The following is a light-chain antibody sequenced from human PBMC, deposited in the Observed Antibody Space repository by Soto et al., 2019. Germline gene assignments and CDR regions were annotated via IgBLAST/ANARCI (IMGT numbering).Light chain of an antibody. CDR2: GAS. CDR3: QQYDYWAVT. CDR1: QSINSD. J-gene: IGKJ4*01. V-gene: IGKV3-15*01. Sequence: EIVMTQSPATLAVSPGETTRLSCRASQSINSDVAWYQQKLGQTPRLLIHGASNRATGIAARFSGSVSGTEFTLTFSGLQSEDFATYYCQQYDYWAVTFGGGNKVDIK.